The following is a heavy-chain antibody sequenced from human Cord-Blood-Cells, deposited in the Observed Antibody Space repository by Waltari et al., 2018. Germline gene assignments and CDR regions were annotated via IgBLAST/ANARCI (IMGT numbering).Heavy chain of an antibody. D-gene: IGHD3-10*01. CDR3: AGFYYYGSGSYFDY. CDR1: GGSISSSSYY. J-gene: IGHJ4*02. CDR2: IYYSGGT. Sequence: QLQLQESGPGLVKPSETLSLTCTVSGGSISSSSYYWGWIRQPPGKGLEWIGSIYYSGGTYNNPSLKSRVTISVDTSKNQFSLKLSSVTAADTAVYYCAGFYYYGSGSYFDYWGQGTLVTVSS. V-gene: IGHV4-39*01.